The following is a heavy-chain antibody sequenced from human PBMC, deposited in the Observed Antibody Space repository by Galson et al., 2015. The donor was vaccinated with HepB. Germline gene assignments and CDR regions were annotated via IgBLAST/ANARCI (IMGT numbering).Heavy chain of an antibody. J-gene: IGHJ6*02. D-gene: IGHD5-18*01. V-gene: IGHV3-21*01. Sequence: SLRLSCAASGFTFSSYSMNWVRQAPGKGLEWVSSISSSSSYIYYADSVKGRFTISRDNAKNSLYLQMNSLRAEDTAVYYCASRGYSYGRGGSSYYGMDVWGQGTTVTVSS. CDR3: ASRGYSYGRGGSSYYGMDV. CDR2: ISSSSSYI. CDR1: GFTFSSYS.